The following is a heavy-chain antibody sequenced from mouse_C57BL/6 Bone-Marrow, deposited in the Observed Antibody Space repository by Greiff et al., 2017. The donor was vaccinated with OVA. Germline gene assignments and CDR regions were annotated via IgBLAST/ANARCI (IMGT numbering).Heavy chain of an antibody. V-gene: IGHV5-9-1*02. CDR3: TRVEVITTAFDY. CDR2: ISSGGDYI. J-gene: IGHJ2*01. CDR1: GFTFSSYA. D-gene: IGHD1-1*01. Sequence: EVMLVESGEGLVKPGGSLKLSCAASGFTFSSYAMSWVRQTPEKRLEWVAYISSGGDYIYYADTVKGRFTISRDNARNTLYLQMSSLKSEDTAMYYCTRVEVITTAFDYWGQGTTLTVSS.